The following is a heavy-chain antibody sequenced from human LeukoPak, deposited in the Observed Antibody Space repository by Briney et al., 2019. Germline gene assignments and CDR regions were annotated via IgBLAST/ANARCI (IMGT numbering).Heavy chain of an antibody. CDR3: AKDRGYSSSWCTY. CDR1: GFTFSSYG. J-gene: IGHJ4*02. V-gene: IGHV3-30*02. Sequence: GGSLRLSCAASGFTFSSYGMHWVRQAPGKGLEWVAFIRYDRSNKDDADSVQRRLTISRDNSKNTLYLQMASLRAEDTAVYYCAKDRGYSSSWCTYWGQGTLVTVSS. D-gene: IGHD6-13*01. CDR2: IRYDRSNK.